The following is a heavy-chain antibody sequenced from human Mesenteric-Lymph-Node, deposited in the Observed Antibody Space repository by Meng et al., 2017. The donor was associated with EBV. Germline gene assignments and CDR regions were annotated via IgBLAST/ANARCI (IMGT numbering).Heavy chain of an antibody. V-gene: IGHV3-11*01. J-gene: IGHJ4*02. CDR3: ARTPPGYFDY. D-gene: IGHD1-1*01. CDR2: ISSSGSTT. Sequence: QVHLVESGGGLVKPGGSLRLSCATSGFTFNDYYISWVRQAPGKGLEWISYISSSGSTTYYADSVKGRFTISRDTAKISLYLQMNSLRDEDTAIYYCARTPPGYFDYWGQGTLVTVSS. CDR1: GFTFNDYY.